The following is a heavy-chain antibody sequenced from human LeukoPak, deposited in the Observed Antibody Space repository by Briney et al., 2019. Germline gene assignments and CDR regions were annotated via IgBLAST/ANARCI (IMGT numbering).Heavy chain of an antibody. J-gene: IGHJ5*02. D-gene: IGHD3-22*01. CDR1: GGSISSSSYY. V-gene: IGHV4-39*07. CDR3: ARDLGSSGYPNWFDP. Sequence: PSETLSLTCTVSGGSISSSSYYWGWIRQPPGKGLEWIGSIYYSGSTYYNPSLKSRVTISVDTSKNQFSLKLSSVTAADTAVYYCARDLGSSGYPNWFDPWGQGTLVTVSS. CDR2: IYYSGST.